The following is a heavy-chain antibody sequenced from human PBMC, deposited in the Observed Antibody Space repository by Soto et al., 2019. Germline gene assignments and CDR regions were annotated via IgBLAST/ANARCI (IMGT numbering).Heavy chain of an antibody. CDR3: ARAGSGSYYGVYYYYGMDV. D-gene: IGHD3-10*01. CDR1: GGSISSYY. J-gene: IGHJ6*02. V-gene: IGHV4-59*01. Sequence: PSETLSLTCTVSGGSISSYYWSWIRQPPGKGLEWIGYIYYSGSTNYNPSLKSRVTISVDTSKNQFSLKLSSVTAADTAVYYCARAGSGSYYGVYYYYGMDVWGQGTTVTVSS. CDR2: IYYSGST.